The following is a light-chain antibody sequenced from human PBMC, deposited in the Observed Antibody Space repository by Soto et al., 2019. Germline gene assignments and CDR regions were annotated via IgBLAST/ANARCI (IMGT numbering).Light chain of an antibody. CDR2: AVS. V-gene: IGLV2-14*03. CDR1: SSDVGDHNS. J-gene: IGLJ2*01. CDR3: GSYTTSIPVI. Sequence: QSALTQPASVSGSPGQSITISCTGTSSDVGDHNSVSWYQQQPGKAPKLMIYAVSNRPSGVSNRFSGSKSGNTASLTISGLQAEDEADYYFGSYTTSIPVIFGGGTKVPVL.